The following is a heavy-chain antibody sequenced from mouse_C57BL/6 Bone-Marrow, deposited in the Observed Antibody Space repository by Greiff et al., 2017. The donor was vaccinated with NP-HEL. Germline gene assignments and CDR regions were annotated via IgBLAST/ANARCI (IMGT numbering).Heavy chain of an antibody. CDR3: ARQGVEGFAY. J-gene: IGHJ3*01. Sequence: EVKLVESGGDLVKPGGSLKLSCAASGFTFSSYGMSWVRQTPDKRLEWVATISSGGSYTYYPDSVKGRFTISRDNANNTLYLQMSSLKSEDTAMYYCARQGVEGFAYWGQGTLVTVSA. V-gene: IGHV5-6*02. CDR2: ISSGGSYT. D-gene: IGHD1-1*02. CDR1: GFTFSSYG.